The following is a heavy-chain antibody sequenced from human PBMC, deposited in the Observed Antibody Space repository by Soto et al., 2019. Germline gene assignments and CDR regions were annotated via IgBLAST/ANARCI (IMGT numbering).Heavy chain of an antibody. CDR2: IYIGGGT. Sequence: EVQLVETGGGLVQPGGSLRLSCATSGFIVSSNYMTWVRQAPGKGLEWVSVIYIGGGTYYADSVKGRFTISRDSSKNTLYLQMNSLRAEDTAVYYCARDRQTEGMDVWGQGTTVTVSS. J-gene: IGHJ6*02. V-gene: IGHV3-53*05. CDR1: GFIVSSNY. CDR3: ARDRQTEGMDV.